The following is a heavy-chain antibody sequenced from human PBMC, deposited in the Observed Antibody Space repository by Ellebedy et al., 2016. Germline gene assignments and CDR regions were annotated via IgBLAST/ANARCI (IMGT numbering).Heavy chain of an antibody. CDR2: LNQDGGEK. J-gene: IGHJ4*02. Sequence: GGSLRLSCTASGFTFSSHWMTWVRQGPGKGLEWVANLNQDGGEKYYVGSVKGRFTISRDNAKNSLYLQMNSLRADDTAVYYCARDNYGDYLYDFWGPGTLVTVSS. CDR3: ARDNYGDYLYDF. V-gene: IGHV3-7*03. CDR1: GFTFSSHW. D-gene: IGHD4-17*01.